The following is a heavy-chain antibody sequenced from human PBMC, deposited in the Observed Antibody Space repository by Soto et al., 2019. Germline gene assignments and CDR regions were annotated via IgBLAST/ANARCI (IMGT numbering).Heavy chain of an antibody. Sequence: QVQLQESGPGLVKPSQTLSLTCTVSGVSISSGGHFWTWIRQHPGKGLEWIGYIYYSGNTYYSPSLKSRVTISVDTSNNQFSLKLTSVTAADTAVYYCARIPGAAAALVSYYYGMDVWGQGTTVTVSS. J-gene: IGHJ6*02. CDR2: IYYSGNT. D-gene: IGHD6-13*01. V-gene: IGHV4-31*03. CDR3: ARIPGAAAALVSYYYGMDV. CDR1: GVSISSGGHF.